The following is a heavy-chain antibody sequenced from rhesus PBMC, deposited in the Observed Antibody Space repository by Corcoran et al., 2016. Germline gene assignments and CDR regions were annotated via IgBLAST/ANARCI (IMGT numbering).Heavy chain of an antibody. CDR3: AREIYGGGVDY. J-gene: IGHJ4*01. Sequence: QVQLQESGPGLVKPSETLSLTCAVSGGSISSGYYYWSWIRQPPGKGLEWIGYITYSGSTSYSPSHKSRVTISIDTSKNQCSLKRSSVTAADTAVYYCAREIYGGGVDYWGQGVLVTVSS. V-gene: IGHV4-122*02. D-gene: IGHD4-29*01. CDR1: GGSISSGYYY. CDR2: ITYSGST.